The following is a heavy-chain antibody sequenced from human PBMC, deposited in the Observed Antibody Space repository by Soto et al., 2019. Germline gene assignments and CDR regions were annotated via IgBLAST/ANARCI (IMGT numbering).Heavy chain of an antibody. D-gene: IGHD3-16*01. V-gene: IGHV3-30-3*01. CDR2: ISYDGSNK. CDR3: ARATTEMAELGFDY. J-gene: IGHJ4*02. CDR1: GFTFSSYA. Sequence: GGSLRLSCAASGFTFSSYAMHWVRQAPGKGLEWVAVISYDGSNKYYADSVKGRFTISRDNSKNTLYLQMNSLRAEDTAVYYCARATTEMAELGFDYWGQGTLVTVSS.